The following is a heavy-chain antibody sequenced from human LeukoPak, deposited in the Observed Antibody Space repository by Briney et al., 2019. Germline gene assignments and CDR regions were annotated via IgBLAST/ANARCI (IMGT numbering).Heavy chain of an antibody. CDR1: GYTFTNYA. D-gene: IGHD3-16*02. J-gene: IGHJ4*02. CDR2: IHPSTGNP. V-gene: IGHV7-4-1*01. Sequence: ASVKVSCKASGYTFTNYAMNWVRQAPGQGLEWMGWIHPSTGNPTYAQGFTGRFVFSLDTSVSTTYLQIRSLKAEDTAVYFCARAFQSLGGLSLPDYWGQGTLVTVSS. CDR3: ARAFQSLGGLSLPDY.